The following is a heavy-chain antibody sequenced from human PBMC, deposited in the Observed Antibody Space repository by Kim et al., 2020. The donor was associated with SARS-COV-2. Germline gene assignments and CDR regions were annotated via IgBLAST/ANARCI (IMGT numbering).Heavy chain of an antibody. CDR3: ASTINYGDYDFFYYYGMDV. CDR2: IWYDGSNK. J-gene: IGHJ6*02. CDR1: GFTFSSYG. Sequence: GGSLRLSCAASGFTFSSYGMHWVRQAPGKGLEWVAVIWYDGSNKYYADSVKGRFTISRDNSKNTLYLQMNSLRAEDTAVYYCASTINYGDYDFFYYYGMDVWGQGTTVTVSS. V-gene: IGHV3-33*01. D-gene: IGHD4-17*01.